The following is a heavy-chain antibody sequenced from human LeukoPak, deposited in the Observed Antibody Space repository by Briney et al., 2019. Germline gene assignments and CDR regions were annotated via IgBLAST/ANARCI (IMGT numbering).Heavy chain of an antibody. Sequence: GGSLRLSCAASGFTFSTYWMPWVRQAPGKGLVWVSRIKSDGSTNYADSVKGRFTISRDNAKNTLSLQMNSLRPEDTGVYYCARAPSEIGGYYPEYFRHWGQGTLVTVSS. CDR1: GFTFSTYW. CDR2: IKSDGST. D-gene: IGHD3-3*01. V-gene: IGHV3-74*01. J-gene: IGHJ1*01. CDR3: ARAPSEIGGYYPEYFRH.